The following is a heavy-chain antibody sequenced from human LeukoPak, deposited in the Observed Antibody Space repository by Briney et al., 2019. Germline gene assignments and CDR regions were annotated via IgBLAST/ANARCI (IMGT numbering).Heavy chain of an antibody. J-gene: IGHJ4*02. V-gene: IGHV1-46*01. Sequence: ASVKVSCKASGGTFTSNYIHWVRQAPGQGLEWMGMIYPRDGSTSYAQKFQGRVTVTRDTSTSTVHMELSGLRSEDTAVYYCARDQEGFDYWGQGTLVTVSS. CDR2: IYPRDGST. CDR1: GGTFTSNY. CDR3: ARDQEGFDY.